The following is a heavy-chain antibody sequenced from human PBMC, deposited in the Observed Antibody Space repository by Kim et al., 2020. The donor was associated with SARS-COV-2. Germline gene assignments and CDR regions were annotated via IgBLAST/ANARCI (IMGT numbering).Heavy chain of an antibody. Sequence: GGPLRLSCAASGLTFGTYLVAWVRQAPGKGLEWVSGITSNGITSYIDSVKGRFTISRDNSKNTMYLQMNNLRADDTALYFCARGVTYWGQGTLVTVSP. V-gene: IGHV3-23*01. D-gene: IGHD2-21*02. CDR2: ITSNGIT. J-gene: IGHJ4*02. CDR1: GLTFGTYL. CDR3: ARGVTY.